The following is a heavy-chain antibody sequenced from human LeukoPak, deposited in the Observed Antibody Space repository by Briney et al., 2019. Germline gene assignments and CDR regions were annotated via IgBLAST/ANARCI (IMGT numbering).Heavy chain of an antibody. CDR2: IYHSGST. CDR3: ARGFLEDYYDSGAGY. D-gene: IGHD3-10*01. Sequence: PSETLSLTCAVSGYSISSGYYWGWIRQPPGKGLEWIGSIYHSGSTYYNPSLKSRVTISVDTSKNQFSLKLSSVTAADTAVYYCARGFLEDYYDSGAGYWGQGTLVTVSS. J-gene: IGHJ4*02. V-gene: IGHV4-38-2*01. CDR1: GYSISSGYY.